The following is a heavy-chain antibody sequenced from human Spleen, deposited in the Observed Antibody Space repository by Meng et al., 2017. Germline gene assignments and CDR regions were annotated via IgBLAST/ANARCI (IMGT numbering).Heavy chain of an antibody. D-gene: IGHD4-17*01. CDR1: GFTFSSYE. CDR3: AKDHSGTMGYTVTNSYGMDV. CDR2: ISGSGGSI. J-gene: IGHJ6*02. V-gene: IGHV3-9*01. Sequence: LLLTCAASGFTFSSYEMNWVRQAPGKGLEWVSAISGSGGSIGYADSVKGRFTISRDNAKNSLYLQMNSLRAEDTALYYCAKDHSGTMGYTVTNSYGMDVWGQGTTVTVSS.